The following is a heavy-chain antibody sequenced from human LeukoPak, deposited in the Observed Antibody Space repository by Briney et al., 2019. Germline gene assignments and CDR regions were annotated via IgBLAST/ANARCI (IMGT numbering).Heavy chain of an antibody. CDR1: GGSFSGYY. D-gene: IGHD3-10*01. J-gene: IGHJ4*02. Sequence: SETLSLTCAVYGGSFSGYYWSWIRQPPGKGLEWIGEINHSGSTNYNPSLKSRVTISVDTSKNQFSLKLSSVTAADTAVYYCATPMVRGVTDYWGQGTLVTVSS. V-gene: IGHV4-34*01. CDR3: ATPMVRGVTDY. CDR2: INHSGST.